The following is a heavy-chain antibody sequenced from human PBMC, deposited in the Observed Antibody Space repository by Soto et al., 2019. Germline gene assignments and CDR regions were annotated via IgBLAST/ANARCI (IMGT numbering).Heavy chain of an antibody. CDR2: TIPMFGTP. J-gene: IGHJ6*02. V-gene: IGHV1-69*01. D-gene: IGHD3-22*01. Sequence: QVQLVQSGAEMQQPGASVRVSCKASGGTFSKYAFSWVRQAPGQGLEWLGGTIPMFGTPHYAQKFQGRVAISADESTATVYMELSSLRSEDTAVYFCARPLRDRNYYYGMAVWGQGTTVTVSS. CDR1: GGTFSKYA. CDR3: ARPLRDRNYYYGMAV.